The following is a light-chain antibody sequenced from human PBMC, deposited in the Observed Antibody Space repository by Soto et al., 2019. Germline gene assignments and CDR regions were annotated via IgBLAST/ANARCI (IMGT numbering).Light chain of an antibody. CDR2: GAS. J-gene: IGKJ5*01. Sequence: EIVLTQSPGTLSLSPGERATLSCRASESVSSYLAWYRQKPGQANRLLIYGASTRATGIPDRFSGSGSGTDFTLTISSPEPEDFAVYYCQLYGSSPCPVGQGTRLEIK. CDR3: QLYGSSPCP. CDR1: ESVSSY. V-gene: IGKV3-20*01.